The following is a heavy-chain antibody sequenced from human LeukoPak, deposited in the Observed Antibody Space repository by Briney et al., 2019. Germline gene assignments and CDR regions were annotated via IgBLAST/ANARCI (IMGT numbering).Heavy chain of an antibody. CDR1: GFTFSSYG. J-gene: IGHJ3*02. Sequence: PGRSLRLSCAASGFTFSSYGMHWVRQAPGKGLEWVSGISGSGGSTYYADSVKGRFTISRDNSKNTLYLQMNSLRAEDTAVYYCAKAYGDYVAFDIWGQGTMVTVSS. CDR3: AKAYGDYVAFDI. D-gene: IGHD4-17*01. V-gene: IGHV3-23*01. CDR2: ISGSGGST.